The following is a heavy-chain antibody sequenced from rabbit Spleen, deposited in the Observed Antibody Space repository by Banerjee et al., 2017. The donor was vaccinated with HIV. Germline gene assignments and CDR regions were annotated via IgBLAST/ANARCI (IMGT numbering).Heavy chain of an antibody. Sequence: QEQLEESGGGLVKPEGSLTLTCKASGFSFSDRDVMCWVRQAPGKGLEWIACINTYTAKSVYATWATGRFTISRTSSTTVTLQMTSLTAADTATYFCARDLVAVIGWNFRLWGPGTLVTVS. CDR1: GFSFSDRDV. D-gene: IGHD1-1*01. J-gene: IGHJ4*01. V-gene: IGHV1S45*01. CDR3: ARDLVAVIGWNFRL. CDR2: INTYTAKS.